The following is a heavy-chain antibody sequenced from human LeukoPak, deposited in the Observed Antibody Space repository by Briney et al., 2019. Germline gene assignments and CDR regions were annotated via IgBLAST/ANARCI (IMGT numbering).Heavy chain of an antibody. Sequence: SGTLSLTCAVSGGSISSSNWWSWVRQPPGKGLEWIGEIYHSGSTNYNPSLKSRVTISVDTSKNQFSLKLSSVTAADTAVYYCAREGPSIVVVVAARLGGFDYWGQGTLVTVSS. D-gene: IGHD2-15*01. V-gene: IGHV4-4*02. J-gene: IGHJ4*02. CDR1: GGSISSSNW. CDR2: IYHSGST. CDR3: AREGPSIVVVVAARLGGFDY.